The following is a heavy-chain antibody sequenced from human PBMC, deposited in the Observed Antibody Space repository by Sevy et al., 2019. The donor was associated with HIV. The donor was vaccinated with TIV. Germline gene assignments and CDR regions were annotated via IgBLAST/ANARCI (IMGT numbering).Heavy chain of an antibody. J-gene: IGHJ4*02. V-gene: IGHV4-59*08. Sequence: SKTLSLTCSVSDDSINSYYWSWIRQPPGKGLEWIGYIYNNIGSTSYNPSLTSRVTISVDTSKNHFSLKLTSVTAADTAIYYCARGAVVIGTAATPVLDFWGLGSLVTVSS. CDR1: DDSINSYY. CDR2: IYNNIGST. D-gene: IGHD2-2*01. CDR3: ARGAVVIGTAATPVLDF.